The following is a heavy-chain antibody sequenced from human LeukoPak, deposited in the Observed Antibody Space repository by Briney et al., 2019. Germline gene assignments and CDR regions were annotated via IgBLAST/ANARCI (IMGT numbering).Heavy chain of an antibody. CDR2: INPNSGGT. CDR1: GYTFTGYY. V-gene: IGHV1-2*02. D-gene: IGHD3-22*01. Sequence: ASVKVSCKASGYTFTGYYMHWVRQAPGQGLEWMGWINPNSGGTNYAQKFQGRVTMTRDTSISTAYMELSRVRSDDTAVYYCARGLHDSSGYLDYWGQGTLVTVSS. CDR3: ARGLHDSSGYLDY. J-gene: IGHJ4*02.